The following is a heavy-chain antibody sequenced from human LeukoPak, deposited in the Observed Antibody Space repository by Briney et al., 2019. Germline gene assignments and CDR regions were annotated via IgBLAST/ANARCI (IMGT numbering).Heavy chain of an antibody. V-gene: IGHV3-23*01. D-gene: IGHD3-3*01. CDR1: GFTFSTYV. CDR2: ISVGAEYI. Sequence: GGSLRLSCAASGFTFSTYVMNWFRQAPGKGLEWVSTISVGAEYIFCADSVKGRFTISRDDSNNALYLQMHSLRAEDTALYYCASGPPFLKYFEYWGQGTLVTVSS. CDR3: ASGPPFLKYFEY. J-gene: IGHJ4*02.